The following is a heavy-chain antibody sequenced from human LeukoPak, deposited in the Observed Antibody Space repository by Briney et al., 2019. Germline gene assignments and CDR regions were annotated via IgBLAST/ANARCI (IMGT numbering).Heavy chain of an antibody. Sequence: GGSLRLSCAASGFTFDDYAMHWVRQAPGKGLEWVSGISWNSGSIGYADSVKGRFTISRDNAKNSLYLQMNSLRAEDTALYYCAKAPASGGSSAYYFDYWGQGTLVTVSS. V-gene: IGHV3-9*01. CDR2: ISWNSGSI. CDR3: AKAPASGGSSAYYFDY. CDR1: GFTFDDYA. J-gene: IGHJ4*02. D-gene: IGHD2-15*01.